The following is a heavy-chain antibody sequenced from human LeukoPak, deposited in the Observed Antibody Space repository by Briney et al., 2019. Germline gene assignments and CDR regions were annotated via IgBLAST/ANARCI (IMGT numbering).Heavy chain of an antibody. Sequence: VASVRVSCKASGYTVTSYDINWVRQATGQGLEWMGWMNPNSGNTGYAQKFQGRVTMTRNTSISTAYMELSSLRSEDTAVYYCARGPLLLYQNYYYYYMDVWGKGTTVTVSS. D-gene: IGHD2-2*02. CDR2: MNPNSGNT. CDR1: GYTVTSYD. J-gene: IGHJ6*03. V-gene: IGHV1-8*01. CDR3: ARGPLLLYQNYYYYYMDV.